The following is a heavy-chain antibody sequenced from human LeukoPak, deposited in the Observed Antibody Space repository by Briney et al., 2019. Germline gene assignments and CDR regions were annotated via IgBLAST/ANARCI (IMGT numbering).Heavy chain of an antibody. CDR3: ARSSGWSKGAFDI. D-gene: IGHD6-19*01. CDR1: GGSISSYY. CDR2: IYYSGST. J-gene: IGHJ3*02. V-gene: IGHV4-59*01. Sequence: SETLSLTCTVSGGSISSYYWSWIQQPPGKGLEWIGYIYYSGSTNYNPSLKSRVTISVDTSKNQFSLKLSSVTAADTAVYYCARSSGWSKGAFDIWGQGTMVTVSS.